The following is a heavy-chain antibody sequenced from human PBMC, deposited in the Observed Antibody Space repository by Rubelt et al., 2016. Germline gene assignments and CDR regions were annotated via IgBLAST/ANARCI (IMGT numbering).Heavy chain of an antibody. CDR1: GFTVSSVW. V-gene: IGHV3-74*02. Sequence: EARGGLVQPGGSLRLSCVASGFTVSSVWMHWVRQVPGKGLVWVSRINDDVSSTTTAYADSVEGRFTISRDNSKNTLYLQMNSLRADDTAIYYCAKGRWDYSGSLDPYDYWGQGTLVTVSS. J-gene: IGHJ4*02. D-gene: IGHD6-6*01. CDR3: AKGRWDYSGSLDPYDY. CDR2: INDDVSST.